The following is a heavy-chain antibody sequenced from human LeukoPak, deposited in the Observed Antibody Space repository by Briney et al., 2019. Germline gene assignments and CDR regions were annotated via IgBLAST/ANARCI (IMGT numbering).Heavy chain of an antibody. CDR1: GYSISSGFY. D-gene: IGHD5-12*01. CDR3: ARVRYWGNSGHDFDY. CDR2: IYNTGST. J-gene: IGHJ4*02. V-gene: IGHV4-38-2*02. Sequence: SETLSLTCTVSGYSISSGFYWGWIRQPPGKGLEWIASIYNTGSTYYNPSLRSRVTISVDTSKNYFSQKLTSVTAADTALYYCARVRYWGNSGHDFDYWGQGTLVTVSS.